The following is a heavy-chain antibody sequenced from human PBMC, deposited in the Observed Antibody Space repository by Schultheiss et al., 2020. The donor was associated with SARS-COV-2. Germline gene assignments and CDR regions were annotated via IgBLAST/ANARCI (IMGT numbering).Heavy chain of an antibody. Sequence: GGSLRLSCAASGFTFSSYAMSWVRQAPGKGLEWVGRIKSKTDGGTTDYAAPVKGRFTISRDDSKNTLYLQMNSLRAEDTAVYYCAREARGIAAAGTLPYYYYGMDVWGQGTTVTVSS. CDR3: AREARGIAAAGTLPYYYYGMDV. J-gene: IGHJ6*02. D-gene: IGHD6-13*01. V-gene: IGHV3-15*01. CDR1: GFTFSSYA. CDR2: IKSKTDGGTT.